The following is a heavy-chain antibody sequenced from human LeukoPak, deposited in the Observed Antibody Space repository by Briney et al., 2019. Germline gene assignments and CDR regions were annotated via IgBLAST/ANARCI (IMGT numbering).Heavy chain of an antibody. V-gene: IGHV3-30*04. CDR1: GFTFSNFA. CDR2: ISYDGSNK. J-gene: IGHJ4*02. D-gene: IGHD4-17*01. CDR3: VRDLTTVTSH. Sequence: PGRSLRLSCAASGFTFSNFAMHWVRQAPGKGLEWVAVISYDGSNKYHAESVKGRFTISRDNSKNTLYLQMNSLRPEDTAVYYCVRDLTTVTSHGGQGPLVTVSS.